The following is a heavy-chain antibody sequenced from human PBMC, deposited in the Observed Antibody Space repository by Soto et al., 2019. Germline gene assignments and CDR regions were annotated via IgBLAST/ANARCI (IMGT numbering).Heavy chain of an antibody. V-gene: IGHV3-23*01. Sequence: GGSLRLSCAASGFTFSGYAMNWVRQAPGKGLEWVSGISGSGFSTYYADSVKGRFTISRDNSKNTVYLQMISLRVDDTAVYYCAKEQYHDAGVDYWGQGTLVTVSS. CDR3: AKEQYHDAGVDY. J-gene: IGHJ4*02. CDR1: GFTFSGYA. D-gene: IGHD3-22*01. CDR2: ISGSGFST.